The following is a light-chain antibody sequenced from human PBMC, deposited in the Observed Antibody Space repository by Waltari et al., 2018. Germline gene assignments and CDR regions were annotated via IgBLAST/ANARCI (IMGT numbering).Light chain of an antibody. CDR1: TSDAGGSNL. Sequence: QSALTQPASVSGSPGQSLTIPCTGTTSDAGGSNLVPWSHQHPGKAPKPLIYDVNKRPSGISSRFSGSKSGNTASLTISGLQAEDEADYYCSSYTSSSGTDVVFGGGTKLTVL. CDR2: DVN. V-gene: IGLV2-14*02. J-gene: IGLJ2*01. CDR3: SSYTSSSGTDVV.